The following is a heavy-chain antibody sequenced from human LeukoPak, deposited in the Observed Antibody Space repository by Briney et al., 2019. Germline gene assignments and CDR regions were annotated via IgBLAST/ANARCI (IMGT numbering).Heavy chain of an antibody. V-gene: IGHV3-23*01. CDR1: GFTFSNYA. J-gene: IGHJ4*02. Sequence: PGGSLRLSCAASGFTFSNYAMSWVRQAPGKGLEWVSAISGSGGYTYDADSVKGRFTISRDSSKNTLYLQMNSLRAEDTAVYYCAKRERTTVTSYFPYYFDYWGQGTLVTISS. CDR3: AKRERTTVTSYFPYYFDY. D-gene: IGHD4-17*01. CDR2: ISGSGGYT.